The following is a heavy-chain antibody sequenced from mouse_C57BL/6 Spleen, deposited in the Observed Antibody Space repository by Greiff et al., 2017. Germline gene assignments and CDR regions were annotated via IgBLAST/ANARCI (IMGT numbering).Heavy chain of an antibody. D-gene: IGHD1-1*01. Sequence: QVQLQQPGAELVRPGSSVKLSCKASGYTFTSYWMDWVKQRPGQGLEWIGNIYPSDSETHYNQKFKDKATLTVDKSSSTAYMQISSLTSEDSAVYYGARRYYGSSAWYFDVWGTGTTVTASS. J-gene: IGHJ1*03. CDR3: ARRYYGSSAWYFDV. CDR2: IYPSDSET. CDR1: GYTFTSYW. V-gene: IGHV1-61*01.